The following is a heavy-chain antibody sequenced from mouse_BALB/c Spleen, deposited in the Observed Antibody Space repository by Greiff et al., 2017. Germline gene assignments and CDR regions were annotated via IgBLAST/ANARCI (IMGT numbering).Heavy chain of an antibody. CDR3: ARGEGAYRYDFAY. Sequence: EVMLVESGGGLVKPGGSLKLSCAASGFTFSSYAMSWVRQTPEKRLEWVASISSGGSTYYPDSVKGRFTISRDNARNILYLQMSSLRSEDTAMYYCARGEGAYRYDFAYWGQGTLVTVSA. CDR1: GFTFSSYA. J-gene: IGHJ3*01. V-gene: IGHV5-6-5*01. D-gene: IGHD2-14*01. CDR2: ISSGGST.